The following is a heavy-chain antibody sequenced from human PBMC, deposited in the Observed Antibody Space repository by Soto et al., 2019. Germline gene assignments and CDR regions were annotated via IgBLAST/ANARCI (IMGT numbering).Heavy chain of an antibody. CDR3: ARAETLDY. Sequence: QVHLVQSGAEVKKPGASVKVSCKASGYTFTNYFMPWLRQAPGQRPEWLGWINAGNVNTLYSQSFQGRVTINRDTSASTAYMELGSLRSEDTAVYYCARAETLDYWGQGTLVTVSS. V-gene: IGHV1-3*01. J-gene: IGHJ4*02. CDR2: INAGNVNT. CDR1: GYTFTNYF.